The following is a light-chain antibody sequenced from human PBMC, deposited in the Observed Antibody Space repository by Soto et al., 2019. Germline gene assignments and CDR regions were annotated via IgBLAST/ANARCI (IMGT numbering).Light chain of an antibody. V-gene: IGLV1-44*01. J-gene: IGLJ1*01. Sequence: QSVLTQPPSASGTPGQRVTISCSGSRSNIGSNTVNWYQQLPGAAPKVLIQNNNQRPSGVPDRFSGSKSGTSASLAISGLQSGDEADYYCGAWDDILNGXVFGFGTKVP. CDR1: RSNIGSNT. CDR3: GAWDDILNGXV. CDR2: NNN.